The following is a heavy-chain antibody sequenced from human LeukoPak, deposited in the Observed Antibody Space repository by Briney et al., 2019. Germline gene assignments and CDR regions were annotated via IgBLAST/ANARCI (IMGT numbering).Heavy chain of an antibody. CDR1: GGSISSYY. J-gene: IGHJ4*02. D-gene: IGHD3-22*01. V-gene: IGHV4-59*08. CDR2: IYYSGST. Sequence: SETLSLTCTVSGGSISSYYWSWIRQPPAKGLEWIGYIYYSGSTNYNPSLKSRVTISVDTSKNQFSLKLSSVTAADTAVYYCARGVIPAAVVDYWGQGTLVTVSS. CDR3: ARGVIPAAVVDY.